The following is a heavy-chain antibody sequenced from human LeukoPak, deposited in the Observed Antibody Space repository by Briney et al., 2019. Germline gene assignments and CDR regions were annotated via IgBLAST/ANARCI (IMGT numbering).Heavy chain of an antibody. D-gene: IGHD6-19*01. Sequence: VASVKVSCKASVYTFTSYDINWVRQATGQGLEWMGWMNPNSGNTGYAQKFQGRVTMTRNTSISTAYMELSSLRSEDTAVYYCARGPYSSVSSDYWGQGTLVTVSS. J-gene: IGHJ4*02. CDR3: ARGPYSSVSSDY. CDR2: MNPNSGNT. V-gene: IGHV1-8*01. CDR1: VYTFTSYD.